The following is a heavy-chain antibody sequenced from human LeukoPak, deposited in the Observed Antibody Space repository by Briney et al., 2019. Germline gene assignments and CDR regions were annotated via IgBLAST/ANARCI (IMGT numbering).Heavy chain of an antibody. V-gene: IGHV1-2*02. CDR2: INPNSGGT. CDR1: GYTFTGYY. Sequence: ASVKVSCKASGYTFTGYYMHWVRQAPGQGLEWVGWINPNSGGTNYAQKFQGRVTMTRDTSISTAYMELSRLRSDDTAVYYCARDLGYSSSSGWFDPWGQGTLVTVSS. J-gene: IGHJ5*02. D-gene: IGHD6-6*01. CDR3: ARDLGYSSSSGWFDP.